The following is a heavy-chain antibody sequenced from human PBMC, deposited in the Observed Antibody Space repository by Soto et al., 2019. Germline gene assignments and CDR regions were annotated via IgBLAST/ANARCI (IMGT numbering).Heavy chain of an antibody. J-gene: IGHJ4*02. CDR3: ARENSSGWYYFDY. CDR2: IYYSGST. CDR1: GASISGFY. D-gene: IGHD6-19*01. V-gene: IGHV4-59*01. Sequence: SETLSLTCTVSGASISGFYWSWIRQPPGKGLEWIGYIYYSGSTNYNPSLKSRVTISVDTSKNQFSLKLSSVTAADTAVYYCARENSSGWYYFDYWGQGTLVTVSS.